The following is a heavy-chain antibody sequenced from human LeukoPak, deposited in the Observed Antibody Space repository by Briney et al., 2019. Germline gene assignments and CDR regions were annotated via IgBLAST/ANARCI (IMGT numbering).Heavy chain of an antibody. CDR3: ARYYCSSTSCYSWFDP. D-gene: IGHD2-2*02. CDR1: GGSISSYY. V-gene: IGHV4-59*06. J-gene: IGHJ5*02. CDR2: IYYSGST. Sequence: SETLSLTCTVSGGSISSYYWSWIRQHPGKGLEWIGYIYYSGSTYYNPSLKSRVTISVDTSKNQFSLKLSSVTAADTAVYYCARYYCSSTSCYSWFDPWGQGTLVTVSS.